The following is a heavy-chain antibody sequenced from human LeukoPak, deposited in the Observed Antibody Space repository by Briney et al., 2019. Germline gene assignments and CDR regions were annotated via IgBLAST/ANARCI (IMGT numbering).Heavy chain of an antibody. J-gene: IGHJ4*02. CDR1: GYSFSNCG. CDR2: ISGFNSNA. D-gene: IGHD6-13*01. CDR3: ARDERSAAAGSTYYFDL. Sequence: ASVKVSCKASGYSFSNCGVSWVRQAPGQRPEWMAWISGFNSNANFAPNFQDRVTLTTDTSTDTAYMELRSLRSDDTAVYYCARDERSAAAGSTYYFDLWGQGTLVSVSS. V-gene: IGHV1-18*01.